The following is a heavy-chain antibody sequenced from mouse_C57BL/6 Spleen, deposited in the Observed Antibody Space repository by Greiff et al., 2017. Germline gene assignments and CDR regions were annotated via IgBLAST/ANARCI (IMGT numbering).Heavy chain of an antibody. Sequence: EVQLQQSGAELVRPGASVKLSCTASGFNIKDYYMHWVKQRPEQGLEWIGRIDPEDGDTEYAPKFQGKATMTADTSSNTAYLKLSSLTSEDTDVGYCTANYGSDYWGQGTTLTVSS. CDR1: GFNIKDYY. J-gene: IGHJ2*01. CDR2: IDPEDGDT. V-gene: IGHV14-1*01. D-gene: IGHD1-2*01. CDR3: TANYGSDY.